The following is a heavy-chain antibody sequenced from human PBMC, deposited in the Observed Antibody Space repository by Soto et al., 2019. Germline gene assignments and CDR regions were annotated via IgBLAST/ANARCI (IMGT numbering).Heavy chain of an antibody. J-gene: IGHJ4*02. CDR3: AKDSANSCEGPS. CDR1: GFTFSNYS. V-gene: IGHV3-23*01. Sequence: VGSLSLSCAASGFTFSNYSMSWIRQAPGKGLEWVSAISVSGGWTYYAEAVTRRFTIPRDNSKNTLYMQMSSLTAEDTVGYYCAKDSANSCEGPSWGQGTLVTVSS. D-gene: IGHD2-15*01. CDR2: ISVSGGWT.